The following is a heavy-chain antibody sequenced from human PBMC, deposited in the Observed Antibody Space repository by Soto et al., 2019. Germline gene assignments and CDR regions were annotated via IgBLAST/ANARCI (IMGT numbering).Heavy chain of an antibody. J-gene: IGHJ6*02. CDR2: INHSGST. CDR3: ARQHLGIAAAGTRMYYYYYGMDV. CDR1: GGSFSGYY. V-gene: IGHV4-34*01. Sequence: SETLSLTCAVYGGSFSGYYWSWIRQPPGKGLEWIGEINHSGSTNYNPSLKSRVTISVDTSKNQFSLKLSSVTAADTAVYYCARQHLGIAAAGTRMYYYYYGMDVWGQGTTVTVSS. D-gene: IGHD6-13*01.